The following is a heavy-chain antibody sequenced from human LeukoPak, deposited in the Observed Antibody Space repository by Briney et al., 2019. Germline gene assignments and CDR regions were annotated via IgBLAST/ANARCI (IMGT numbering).Heavy chain of an antibody. CDR1: GGSISSGGYY. V-gene: IGHV4-31*03. D-gene: IGHD1-26*01. CDR3: ARDDGSYSYFDY. J-gene: IGHJ4*02. CDR2: IYYSGST. Sequence: PSETLSLTCTVSGGSISSGGYYWSWIRQHPGKGLEWIGYIYYSGSTNYNPSLKSRVTISVDKSKNQFSLKLSSVTAADTAVYYCARDDGSYSYFDYWGQGTLVTVSS.